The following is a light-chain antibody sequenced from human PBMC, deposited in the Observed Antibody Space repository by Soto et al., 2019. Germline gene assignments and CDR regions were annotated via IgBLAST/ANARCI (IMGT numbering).Light chain of an antibody. CDR1: QSVSSSY. CDR3: QQRSNWPPEWT. Sequence: EIVLTQSPGTLSLSPGERATLSCRASQSVSSSYLAWYQQKPGQAPRLLIYGASSRATGIPARFSGSGSGTDFTLTISSLEPEDFAVYYCQQRSNWPPEWTFGQGTKVDIK. V-gene: IGKV3D-20*02. CDR2: GAS. J-gene: IGKJ1*01.